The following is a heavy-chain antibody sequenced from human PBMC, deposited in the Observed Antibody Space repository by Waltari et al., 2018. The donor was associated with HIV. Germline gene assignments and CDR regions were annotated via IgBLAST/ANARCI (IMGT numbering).Heavy chain of an antibody. D-gene: IGHD6-19*01. CDR1: GFTLGDYA. V-gene: IGHV3-49*03. J-gene: IGHJ5*02. CDR3: TRDPSGWQERGWFDP. CDR2: IRSKAYGGTT. Sequence: EVQLVESGGGLVQPGRSLRLSCTASGFTLGDYAMSWFRQAPGKGLEWVGFIRSKAYGGTTEYAASVKGRFTISRDDSKSIAYLQMNSLKTEDTAVYYCTRDPSGWQERGWFDPWGQGTLVTVSS.